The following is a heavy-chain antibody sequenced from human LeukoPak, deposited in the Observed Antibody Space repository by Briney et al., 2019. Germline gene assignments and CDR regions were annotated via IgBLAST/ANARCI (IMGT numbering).Heavy chain of an antibody. CDR1: GYTFTSYY. Sequence: ASVKVSCKASGYTFTSYYMHWVRQAPGQGLEWMGIINPSGGSTSYARKFQGRVTMTRDTSTSTVYMELSSLRSEDTAVYYCARGDTMIVVVISPSDYYYGMDVWGQGTTVTVSS. D-gene: IGHD3-22*01. CDR2: INPSGGST. CDR3: ARGDTMIVVVISPSDYYYGMDV. V-gene: IGHV1-46*01. J-gene: IGHJ6*02.